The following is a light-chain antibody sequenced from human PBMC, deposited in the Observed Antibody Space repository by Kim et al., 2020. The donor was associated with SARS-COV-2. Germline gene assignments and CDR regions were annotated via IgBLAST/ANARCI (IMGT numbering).Light chain of an antibody. Sequence: SPGERATLSCRASQRVSSNLAWYQQKPGQAPRLLIYGASTRATGIPARFSGSGSGTEFTLTIGSLQSEDFALYYCQQYNNWPPFTFGPGTKVDIK. CDR1: QRVSSN. CDR2: GAS. J-gene: IGKJ3*01. V-gene: IGKV3-15*01. CDR3: QQYNNWPPFT.